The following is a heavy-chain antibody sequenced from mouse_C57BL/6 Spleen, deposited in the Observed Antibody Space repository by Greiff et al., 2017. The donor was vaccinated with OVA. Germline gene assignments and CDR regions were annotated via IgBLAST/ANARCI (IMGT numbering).Heavy chain of an antibody. V-gene: IGHV1-80*01. CDR2: IYPGDGDT. CDR3: ARSDYYGNYVGFDY. D-gene: IGHD2-1*01. J-gene: IGHJ2*01. Sequence: LQESGAELVKPGASVKISCKASGYAFSSYWMNWVKQRPGKGLEWIGQIYPGDGDTNYNGKFKGKATLTADKSSSTAYMQLSSLTSEDSAVYFCARSDYYGNYVGFDYWGQGTTLTVSS. CDR1: GYAFSSYW.